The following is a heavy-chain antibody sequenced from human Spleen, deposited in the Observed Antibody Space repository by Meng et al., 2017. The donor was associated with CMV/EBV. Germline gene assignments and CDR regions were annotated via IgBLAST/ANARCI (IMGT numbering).Heavy chain of an antibody. D-gene: IGHD3-3*01. V-gene: IGHV3-30*14. CDR2: ISYDGNNK. J-gene: IGHJ6*02. CDR1: GFTFSSYA. CDR3: ARDSGSGYHYSNYYGMDV. Sequence: GESLKISFAASGFTFSSYAMHWVRQAPGRGLALVAVISYDGNNKYYADSVKGRFTISRDNSKNTLYLQMNSLRAEDTDVYYCARDSGSGYHYSNYYGMDVWGQGTTVTVAS.